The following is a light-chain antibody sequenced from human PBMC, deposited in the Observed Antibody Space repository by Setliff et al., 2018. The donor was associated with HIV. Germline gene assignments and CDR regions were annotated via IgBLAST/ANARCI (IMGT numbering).Light chain of an antibody. J-gene: IGLJ2*01. V-gene: IGLV3-21*04. CDR2: YDH. CDR3: QVWDRLTDHVV. Sequence: SYELTQRPSVSVAPGKTARITCGGDNIGIKSVHWYQQKPGQAPVVVMYYDHDRPSWIPERFSGSNSGNTATLTISRVEVGDEADYYCQVWDRLTDHVVFGGGTKVTVL. CDR1: NIGIKS.